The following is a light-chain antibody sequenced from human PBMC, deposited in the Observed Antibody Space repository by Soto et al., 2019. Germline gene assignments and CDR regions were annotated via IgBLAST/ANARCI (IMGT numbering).Light chain of an antibody. CDR2: AAS. V-gene: IGKV1-39*01. Sequence: DIQVTQSPSSLSGSVGDRVTITCRASQSISTYLNWYQQKPGKAPKLLIYAASSLQSGVPPRFSGCGSGTAFTLTISSLQPEDFATYFCQQSYVTPRTFGQGTKLEIK. CDR3: QQSYVTPRT. CDR1: QSISTY. J-gene: IGKJ2*01.